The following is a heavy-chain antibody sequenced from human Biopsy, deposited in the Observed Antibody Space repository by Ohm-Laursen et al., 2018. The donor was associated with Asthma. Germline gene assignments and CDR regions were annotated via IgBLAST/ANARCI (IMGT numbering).Heavy chain of an antibody. CDR3: AREGESSYGLRSPNFDV. CDR2: ITSTSSYT. D-gene: IGHD5-18*01. V-gene: IGHV3-21*01. Sequence: SLRLSCAASGFTFSSYAMSWVRQAPGKGLEWVSCITSTSSYTFYADLVKGRFTISRDNARNSLYLQMINLRAEDTAVYYCAREGESSYGLRSPNFDVWGQGTMVTVSS. CDR1: GFTFSSYA. J-gene: IGHJ3*01.